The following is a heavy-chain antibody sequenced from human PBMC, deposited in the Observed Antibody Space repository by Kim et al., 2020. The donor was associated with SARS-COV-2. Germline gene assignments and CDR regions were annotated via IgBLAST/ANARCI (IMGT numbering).Heavy chain of an antibody. Sequence: GGSLRLSCAASGFSFNNYGMYWVRQAPGKGLEWVAFTSYEGSKTQYPDSLKGRFTVSRDYSKNTLYLQMNSLTAEDTAVYYCAKQGHIFELNIYYGMD. D-gene: IGHD1-26*01. J-gene: IGHJ6*01. CDR3: AKQGHIFELNIYYGMD. CDR2: TSYEGSKT. V-gene: IGHV3-30*18. CDR1: GFSFNNYG.